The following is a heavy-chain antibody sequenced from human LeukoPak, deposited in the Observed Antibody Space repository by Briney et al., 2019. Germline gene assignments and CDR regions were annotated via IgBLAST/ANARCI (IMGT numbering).Heavy chain of an antibody. CDR3: VRGDYDFWSGYYSNWFDP. Sequence: ASVKVSCKASGYTFTSYAMHWVRQAPGQRLEWMGWINAGNGNTKYSQKFQGRVTITRDTSASTAYMELSSLRSEDTAVYYCVRGDYDFWSGYYSNWFDPWGQGTLVTVSS. D-gene: IGHD3-3*01. J-gene: IGHJ5*02. CDR2: INAGNGNT. CDR1: GYTFTSYA. V-gene: IGHV1-3*01.